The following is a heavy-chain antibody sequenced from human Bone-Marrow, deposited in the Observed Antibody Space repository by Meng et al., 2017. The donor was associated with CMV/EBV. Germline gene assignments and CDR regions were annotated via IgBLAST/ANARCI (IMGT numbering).Heavy chain of an antibody. CDR3: AREPFRNWFDP. CDR2: MNPNSGNT. V-gene: IGHV1-8*03. Sequence: ASVKVSCKASGYTFTSYDINWVRQATGQGLEWMGWMNPNSGNTGYAQKFQGRVTITTDESTSTAYMELSSLRSEDTAVYYCAREPFRNWFDPWGQGTLVTVSS. CDR1: GYTFTSYD. D-gene: IGHD1-14*01. J-gene: IGHJ5*02.